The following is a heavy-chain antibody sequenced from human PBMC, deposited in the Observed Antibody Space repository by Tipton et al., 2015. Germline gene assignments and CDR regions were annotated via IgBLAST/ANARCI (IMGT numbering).Heavy chain of an antibody. V-gene: IGHV4-61*01. CDR3: ARGQDETTSGEYFTH. CDR1: GASVSSGFYY. D-gene: IGHD4-17*01. CDR2: IFVPGST. J-gene: IGHJ1*01. Sequence: TLSLTCSVSGASVSSGFYYWTWIRQPPGKELEWIGYIFVPGSTNFNPSLRGRVTISVDTSKNQFSLELMSVTAADTAMYYCARGQDETTSGEYFTHWGQGSLVTVSS.